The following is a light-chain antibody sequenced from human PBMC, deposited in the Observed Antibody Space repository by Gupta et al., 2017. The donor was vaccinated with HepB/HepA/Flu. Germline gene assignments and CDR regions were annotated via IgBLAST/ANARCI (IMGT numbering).Light chain of an antibody. Sequence: NLVSWYQQYPGEVPGLLIYEGSKRPSGVSNRFCGFKSAYTASLTISGLQAEDEADYYCCSYAGDTIFDVVFGGGTKLTVL. J-gene: IGLJ2*01. CDR3: CSYAGDTIFDVV. CDR2: EGS. V-gene: IGLV2-23*03. CDR1: NL.